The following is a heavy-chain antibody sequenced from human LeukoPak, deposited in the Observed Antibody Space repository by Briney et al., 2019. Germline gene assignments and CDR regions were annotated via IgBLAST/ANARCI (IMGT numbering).Heavy chain of an antibody. V-gene: IGHV3-7*01. Sequence: GGSLRLSCTASGFTFSSYWMSWGRQAPGEGLEWVANIYQDASEKYYVDSVKGRFTISRDNAKNSLYLQMNSLRAEDTAVYYCARGRRVPAAMGNWFDPWGQGTLVTVSS. J-gene: IGHJ5*02. CDR3: ARGRRVPAAMGNWFDP. CDR2: IYQDASEK. CDR1: GFTFSSYW. D-gene: IGHD2-2*01.